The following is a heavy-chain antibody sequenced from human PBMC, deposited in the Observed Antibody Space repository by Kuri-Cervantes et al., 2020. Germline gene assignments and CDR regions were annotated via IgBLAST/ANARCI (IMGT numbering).Heavy chain of an antibody. V-gene: IGHV4-4*02. CDR2: IFHSGST. CDR3: ARQTLSHAFDI. Sequence: GSLRLSCVVSGDSISSSNWWTWVRQPPGKGLEWIGEIFHSGSTNQNPSLKSRVTISVGKSKNQFSLKLSSVTAADTAVYYCARQTLSHAFDIWGQGTMVTVSS. D-gene: IGHD2-8*01. J-gene: IGHJ3*02. CDR1: GDSISSSNW.